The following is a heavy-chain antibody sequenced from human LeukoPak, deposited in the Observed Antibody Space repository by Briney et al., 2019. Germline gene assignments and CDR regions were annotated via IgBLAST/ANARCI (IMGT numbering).Heavy chain of an antibody. J-gene: IGHJ5*02. Sequence: SETLSLTCTVSGGSISSGGYYWSWLRQHPGKGLEWIGYIYYSGSTYYNPSLKSRVTISVDTSKNQFSLKLSSVTAADTAVYYCARFDSYENNWFDPWGQGTLVTVSS. CDR3: ARFDSYENNWFDP. V-gene: IGHV4-31*03. CDR1: GGSISSGGYY. CDR2: IYYSGST. D-gene: IGHD3-22*01.